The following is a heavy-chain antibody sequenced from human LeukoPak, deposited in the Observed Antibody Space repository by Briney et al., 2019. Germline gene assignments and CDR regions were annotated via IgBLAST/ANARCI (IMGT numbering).Heavy chain of an antibody. J-gene: IGHJ4*02. Sequence: GESLKISCKASGYSFTSYWIGWVRQMPGKGLEWRAIFYPSDSHTTSNPSFQGQFTISADKSITTAYLQWSSLKASDTAMYYCASTNPDGHNVDYWGQGTLVTVSS. CDR3: ASTNPDGHNVDY. CDR2: FYPSDSHT. D-gene: IGHD5-24*01. CDR1: GYSFTSYW. V-gene: IGHV5-51*01.